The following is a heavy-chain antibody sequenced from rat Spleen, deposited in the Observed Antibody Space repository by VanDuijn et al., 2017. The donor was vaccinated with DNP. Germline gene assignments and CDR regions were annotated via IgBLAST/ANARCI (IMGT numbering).Heavy chain of an antibody. CDR3: ARMYTTDYYWYFDF. V-gene: IGHV5-29*01. Sequence: EVQLVESDGGLVQPGRSLKLSCAASGFTFSDYSMAWVRQAPTKGLGWVTTLSYDGSNTFYRDSVRGRVTISRDNAKSTLYLQMESPRSEDTATYYCARMYTTDYYWYFDFWGPGTMVTVSS. D-gene: IGHD1-6*01. CDR1: GFTFSDYS. J-gene: IGHJ1*01. CDR2: LSYDGSNT.